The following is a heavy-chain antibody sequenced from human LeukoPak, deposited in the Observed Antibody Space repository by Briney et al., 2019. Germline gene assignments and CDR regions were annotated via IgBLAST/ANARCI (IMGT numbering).Heavy chain of an antibody. CDR3: ARATRDTPDI. Sequence: SETLSLTCTVSGGSISSSSYYWGWIRQPPGKGLEWIGSIYYSGSTYYNPSLKSRVTISVDTSKNQFSLKLSSVTAADTAVYYCARATRDTPDIWGQGTMVTVSS. D-gene: IGHD2-15*01. CDR2: IYYSGST. CDR1: GGSISSSSYY. J-gene: IGHJ3*02. V-gene: IGHV4-39*07.